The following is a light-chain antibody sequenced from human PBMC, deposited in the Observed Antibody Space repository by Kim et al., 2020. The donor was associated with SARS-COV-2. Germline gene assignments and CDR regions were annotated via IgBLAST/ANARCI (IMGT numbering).Light chain of an antibody. Sequence: GRAMTIACSRCSGSIGSSYVQWFQQRPGSAPTIVIYEDIHRPSGVPDRFSGSIDRSSNSASLTISGLKTEDEADYYCQSYDTTTGVFGGGTQLTVL. CDR2: EDI. CDR3: QSYDTTTGV. CDR1: SGSIGSSY. J-gene: IGLJ3*02. V-gene: IGLV6-57*03.